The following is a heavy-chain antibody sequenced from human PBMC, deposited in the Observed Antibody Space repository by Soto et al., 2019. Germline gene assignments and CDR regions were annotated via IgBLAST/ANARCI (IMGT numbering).Heavy chain of an antibody. CDR2: IYYSGST. J-gene: IGHJ4*02. Sequence: SETLSLTCTVSGGSISSGGYYWSWIRQHPGKGLEWIGYIYYSGSTYYNPSLKSRVTISVDTSKNQFSLKLSSVTAADTAVYYCARAHYGDYVTLDYWGQGTLVTVPQ. D-gene: IGHD4-17*01. CDR3: ARAHYGDYVTLDY. CDR1: GGSISSGGYY. V-gene: IGHV4-31*03.